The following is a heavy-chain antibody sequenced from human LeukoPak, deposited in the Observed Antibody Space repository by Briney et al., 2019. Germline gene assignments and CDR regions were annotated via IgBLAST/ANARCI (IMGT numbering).Heavy chain of an antibody. CDR2: LSYDGYND. CDR3: ARHYGP. J-gene: IGHJ5*02. CDR1: GFTFSTYG. Sequence: GGSLRLSCAASGFTFSTYGMNWVRQAPGKGLEWVAALSYDGYNDHYADSVRGRFTISRDNSKNTLFLQMNNLRVEDTAMYYCARHYGPWGQGTLVTVSS. V-gene: IGHV3-30*03. D-gene: IGHD3-16*01.